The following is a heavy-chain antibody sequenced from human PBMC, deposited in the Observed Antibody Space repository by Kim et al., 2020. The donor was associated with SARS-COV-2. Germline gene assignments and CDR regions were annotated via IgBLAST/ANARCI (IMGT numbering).Heavy chain of an antibody. D-gene: IGHD3-10*02. CDR1: GFTFSDYD. CDR2: LSGSGGTT. CDR3: AKYGEGARTQRYYVYY. Sequence: GGSLRLSCAASGFTFSDYDMTWVRQAPGKGLEWVSSLSGSGGTTYYADSVKGRFTISRDNAKNTLYLRMNSLRVEDTAVYYCAKYGEGARTQRYYVYY. V-gene: IGHV3-23*01. J-gene: IGHJ6*01.